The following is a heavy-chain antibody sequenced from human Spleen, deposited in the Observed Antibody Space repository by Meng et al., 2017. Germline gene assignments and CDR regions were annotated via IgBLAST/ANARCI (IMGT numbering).Heavy chain of an antibody. CDR1: VGSISSDGSS. D-gene: IGHD3-22*01. Sequence: QLQLQESGSGLMKPSQTLPCTCAVSVGSISSDGSSWSWVRQPPGKGLEWIGFIYHTGSTYYNPSLKSRVTISVDRSKNQFSLKLSSVTAADAAVYFCARGVEDYSDSSGFAWYFDYWGQGTLVTVSS. CDR3: ARGVEDYSDSSGFAWYFDY. V-gene: IGHV4-30-2*01. J-gene: IGHJ4*02. CDR2: IYHTGST.